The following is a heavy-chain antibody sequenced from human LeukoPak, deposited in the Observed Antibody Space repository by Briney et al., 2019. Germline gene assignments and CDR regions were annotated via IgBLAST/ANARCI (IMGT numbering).Heavy chain of an antibody. V-gene: IGHV4-4*07. CDR3: ARDYSNYVGSPTFDY. CDR2: IYTSGST. J-gene: IGHJ4*02. CDR1: GGSISSYY. D-gene: IGHD4-11*01. Sequence: PPETLSLTCTVSGGSISSYYWSWIRQPAGKGLEWIGRIYTSGSTNYNPSLKSRVTMSVDTSKNQFSLKLSSVTAADTAVYYCARDYSNYVGSPTFDYWGQGTLVTVSS.